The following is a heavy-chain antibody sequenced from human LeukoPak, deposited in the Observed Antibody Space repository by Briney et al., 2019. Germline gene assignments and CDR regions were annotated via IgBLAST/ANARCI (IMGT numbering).Heavy chain of an antibody. CDR3: AKERDTAMVTIDY. J-gene: IGHJ4*02. D-gene: IGHD5-18*01. V-gene: IGHV3-30*02. Sequence: GGSLRLSCTVSGFPFNDYVVHWVRQAPGKGLEWVAFIRYDGSNKYYADSVKGRFTISRDNSKNTLYLQMNSLRAEDTAVYYCAKERDTAMVTIDYWGQGTLVTVSS. CDR1: GFPFNDYV. CDR2: IRYDGSNK.